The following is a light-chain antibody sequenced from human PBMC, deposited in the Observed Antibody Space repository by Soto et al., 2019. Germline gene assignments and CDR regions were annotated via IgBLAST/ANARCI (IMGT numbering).Light chain of an antibody. CDR2: GAS. J-gene: IGKJ3*01. CDR1: ESVGTH. CDR3: QQYHYWPLT. V-gene: IGKV3D-15*01. Sequence: EIVMTQSPATLSVSPGEGATLSCRASESVGTHLAWYQQKPGQAPRLLFYGASTRATGIPARFSGGGSGAEFTLTITSLQSEDFAIYYCQQYHYWPLTFGPGTRVDIK.